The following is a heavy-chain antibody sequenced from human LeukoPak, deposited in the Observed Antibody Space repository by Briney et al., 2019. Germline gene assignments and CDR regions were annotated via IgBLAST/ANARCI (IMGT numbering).Heavy chain of an antibody. J-gene: IGHJ4*02. D-gene: IGHD3-9*01. Sequence: GGSLRLSCAASGFTFSSYWMSWVRQAPGKGLEWVANIKQDGSEKYYVDSVKGRFTISRDNAKNSLYLQMNSLRSEDTAVYYCARAELRYFDWPPGDYWGQGTLVTVSS. CDR2: IKQDGSEK. CDR3: ARAELRYFDWPPGDY. V-gene: IGHV3-7*03. CDR1: GFTFSSYW.